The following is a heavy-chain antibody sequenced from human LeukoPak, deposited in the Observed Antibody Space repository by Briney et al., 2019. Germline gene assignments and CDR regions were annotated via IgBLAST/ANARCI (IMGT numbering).Heavy chain of an antibody. D-gene: IGHD6-13*01. CDR1: GGSITNYY. CDR3: ARRGYSSSFDY. J-gene: IGHJ4*02. CDR2: IYYSGST. V-gene: IGHV4-59*08. Sequence: IPSETLSLTCTVSGGSITNYYWSWIRQPPGKGLEWIGYIYYSGSTNYNPSLKSRVTISVDTSKNQFSLKPSSVTAADTAVYYCARRGYSSSFDYWGQGTLVTVSS.